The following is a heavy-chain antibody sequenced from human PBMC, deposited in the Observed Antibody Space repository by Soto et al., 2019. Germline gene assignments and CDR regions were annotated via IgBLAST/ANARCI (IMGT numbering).Heavy chain of an antibody. CDR2: INHSGST. D-gene: IGHD1-26*01. J-gene: IGHJ6*02. Sequence: LPETLSLTCAVYGGSFSGYYWSWIRQPPGKGLEWIGEINHSGSTNYNPSLKSRVTISVDTSKNQFSLKLSSVTAADTAVYYCARGRRWGARQDYYYGMDVWGQGTTVNVSS. CDR3: ARGRRWGARQDYYYGMDV. V-gene: IGHV4-34*01. CDR1: GGSFSGYY.